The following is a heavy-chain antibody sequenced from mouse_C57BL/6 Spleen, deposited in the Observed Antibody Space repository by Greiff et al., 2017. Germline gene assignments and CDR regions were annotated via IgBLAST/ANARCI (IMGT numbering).Heavy chain of an antibody. CDR3: ARNPPFAY. Sequence: VQLQESGPGLVQPSQCLSITCTVSGFSLTSYGVHWVRQSPGKGLEWLGVIWSGGSTDYNAAFISRLSISKDNSNSQDFFKMNSLQADDTAIYYCARNPPFAYWGQGTLVTVSA. CDR1: GFSLTSYG. J-gene: IGHJ3*01. V-gene: IGHV2-2*01. CDR2: IWSGGST.